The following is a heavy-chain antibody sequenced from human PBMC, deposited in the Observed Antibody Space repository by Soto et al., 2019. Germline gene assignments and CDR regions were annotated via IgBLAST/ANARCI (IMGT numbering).Heavy chain of an antibody. V-gene: IGHV3-7*01. J-gene: IGHJ4*02. D-gene: IGHD2-15*01. CDR1: GFTFSTYW. CDR3: ARDRGYCSGGTCYTVLDY. CDR2: IKEDGSET. Sequence: GGSLRLSCAASGFTFSTYWMTLVRQAPGKGLEWVAHIKEDGSETYHVDSVKGRFTISRDNAKSSLYLQMNSLRAEDTAGYYCARDRGYCSGGTCYTVLDYWGQGTLVTVSS.